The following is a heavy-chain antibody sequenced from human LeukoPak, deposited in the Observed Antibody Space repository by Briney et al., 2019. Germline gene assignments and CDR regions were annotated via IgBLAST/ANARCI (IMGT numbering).Heavy chain of an antibody. CDR3: AREKQWLVRGVMDV. D-gene: IGHD6-19*01. Sequence: AGGSLRLSCAASGFTFSSYAMSWVRQAPGKGLEWVAVISYDGSNKYYADSVKGRFTISRDNAKNSLYLQMNSLRAEDTAVYYCAREKQWLVRGVMDVWGQGTTVTVSS. V-gene: IGHV3-30-3*01. J-gene: IGHJ6*02. CDR2: ISYDGSNK. CDR1: GFTFSSYA.